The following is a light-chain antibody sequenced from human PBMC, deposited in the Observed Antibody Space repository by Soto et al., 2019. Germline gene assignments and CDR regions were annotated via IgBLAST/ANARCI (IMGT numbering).Light chain of an antibody. V-gene: IGLV2-8*01. CDR3: ISYTSDITWV. CDR2: EVS. CDR1: SSDVGGYNY. Sequence: QSALTQPPSASGSPGQSVTISCTGTSSDVGGYNYVSWYQQHPGKAPKLMIYEVSKRPSGVPDRFSGSKSGNTASLTISGLQAEDEADYYCISYTSDITWVFRGGTQLTVL. J-gene: IGLJ3*02.